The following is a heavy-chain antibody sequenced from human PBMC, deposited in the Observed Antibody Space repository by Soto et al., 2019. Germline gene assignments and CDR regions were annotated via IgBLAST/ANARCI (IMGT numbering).Heavy chain of an antibody. CDR2: IYYSGST. CDR3: ARHSASSWSYYYYMDV. CDR1: GGSISSSSYY. Sequence: SETLSLTCTVSGGSISSSSYYWGWIRQPPGKGLEWIGSIYYSGSTYCNPSLKSRVTISVDTSKNQFSLKLSSVIAADTAVYYCARHSASSWSYYYYMDVWGKGTTVTVSS. V-gene: IGHV4-39*01. J-gene: IGHJ6*03. D-gene: IGHD3-3*01.